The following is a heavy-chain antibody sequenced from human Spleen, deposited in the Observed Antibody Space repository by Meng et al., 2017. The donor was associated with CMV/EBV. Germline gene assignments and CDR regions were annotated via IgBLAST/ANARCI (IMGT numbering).Heavy chain of an antibody. Sequence: SETLSLTCTVSGYFISSGYYWGWIWQPPGKGLEWIGSIYHSGSTYYNPSLKSRVTISVDTSKNQFSLKLSSVTAADTAVYYCARGQASITGTTHFDYWGQGTLVTVSS. J-gene: IGHJ4*02. CDR1: GYFISSGYY. V-gene: IGHV4-38-2*02. D-gene: IGHD1-7*01. CDR3: ARGQASITGTTHFDY. CDR2: IYHSGST.